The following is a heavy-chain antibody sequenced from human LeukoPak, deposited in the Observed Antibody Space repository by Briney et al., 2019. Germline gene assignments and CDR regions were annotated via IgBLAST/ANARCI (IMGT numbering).Heavy chain of an antibody. CDR3: ARDRSYYDFWSGYYKYYYYGMDV. D-gene: IGHD3-3*01. Sequence: GGSLRLSCTASAFTFSSYGMHWVRQAPGKGLEWVAVIWYDGSNKYYADSVKGRFTISRDNSKNTLYLQMNSLGAEDTAVYYCARDRSYYDFWSGYYKYYYYGMDVWGQGTTVTVSS. J-gene: IGHJ6*02. CDR1: AFTFSSYG. CDR2: IWYDGSNK. V-gene: IGHV3-33*08.